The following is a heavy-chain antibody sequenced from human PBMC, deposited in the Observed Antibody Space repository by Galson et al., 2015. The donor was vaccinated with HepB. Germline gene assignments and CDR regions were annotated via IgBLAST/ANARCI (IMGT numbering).Heavy chain of an antibody. CDR1: GFTFSNNA. Sequence: SLRLSCAASGFTFSNNAMTWVRQAPGKGLEWVAWITGSGGNIYYADSVNGRFTISRDNSKNTLYLQMNSLRVEDTAIYYCAKLRGSGSQSYYYFDYWGQGTLVTVSS. CDR3: AKLRGSGSQSYYYFDY. J-gene: IGHJ4*02. CDR2: ITGSGGNI. V-gene: IGHV3-23*01. D-gene: IGHD6-25*01.